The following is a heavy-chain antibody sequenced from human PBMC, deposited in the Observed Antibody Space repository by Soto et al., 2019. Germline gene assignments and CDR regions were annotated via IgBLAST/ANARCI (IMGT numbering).Heavy chain of an antibody. CDR3: ARDPATAYSSSSFDY. Sequence: ASVKVSCKASGYTFTTYGITWLRQAPGQGLEWMGWISAYDGNTKNAQKLQGRVSMATDPSTNTAYMELRSLRSDDTAVYYCARDPATAYSSSSFDYWGQGTLVTVSS. V-gene: IGHV1-18*04. D-gene: IGHD6-6*01. CDR1: GYTFTTYG. CDR2: ISAYDGNT. J-gene: IGHJ4*02.